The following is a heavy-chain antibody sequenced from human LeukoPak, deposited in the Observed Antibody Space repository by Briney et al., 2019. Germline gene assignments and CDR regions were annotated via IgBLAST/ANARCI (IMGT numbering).Heavy chain of an antibody. V-gene: IGHV1-8*02. CDR3: ARLLGYCSSTSCGDY. CDR2: MNPNSGNT. Sequence: ASVKVSCKASGGTFSSYDINWVRQATGQGLEWMGWMNPNSGNTGYAQKFQGRVTMTRNTSISTAYMELSSLRSEDTAVYYCARLLGYCSSTSCGDYWGQGTLVTVSS. J-gene: IGHJ4*02. CDR1: GGTFSSYD. D-gene: IGHD2-2*01.